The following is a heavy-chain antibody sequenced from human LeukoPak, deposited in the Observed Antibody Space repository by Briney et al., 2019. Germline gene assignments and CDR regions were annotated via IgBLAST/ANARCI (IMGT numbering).Heavy chain of an antibody. CDR2: IKPNGGRT. CDR3: ARTMRAVGNTVRQFPF. D-gene: IGHD1-26*01. CDR1: GYTFTSYQ. Sequence: GASVKVSCKTSGYTFTSYQIHWLRQAPGQGLEWMGMIKPNGGRTTFAQKFQGRVTMTRDTSTATVFIDLSSLRSEDTAIYYCARTMRAVGNTVRQFPFWGQGTLVSVSS. J-gene: IGHJ4*02. V-gene: IGHV1-46*01.